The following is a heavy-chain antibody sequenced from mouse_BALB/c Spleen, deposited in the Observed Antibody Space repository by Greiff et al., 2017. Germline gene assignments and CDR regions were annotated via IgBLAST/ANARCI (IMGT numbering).Heavy chain of an antibody. CDR1: GYSITSGYY. Sequence: VQLQQSGPGLVKPSQSLSLTCSVTGYSITSGYYWNWIRQFPGNKLEWMGYISYDGSNNYNPSLKNRISITRDTSKNQFFLKLNSVTTEDTATYYCARVNYGSSYPNYYAMDYWGQGTSVTVSS. CDR2: ISYDGSN. CDR3: ARVNYGSSYPNYYAMDY. J-gene: IGHJ4*01. V-gene: IGHV3-6*02. D-gene: IGHD1-1*01.